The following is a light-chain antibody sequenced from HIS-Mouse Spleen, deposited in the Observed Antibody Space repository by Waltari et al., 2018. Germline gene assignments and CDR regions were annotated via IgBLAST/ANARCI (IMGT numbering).Light chain of an antibody. CDR1: SSDVGRYNL. V-gene: IGLV2-23*01. J-gene: IGLJ2*01. Sequence: QSALTQPASVSGSPGQSITISCTGTSSDVGRYNLVYWYQQHPGKAPKLMIYEGSKRPSGVSNRFSGSKSGNTASLTISGLQAEDEADYYCCSYAGSSTVVFGGGTKLTVL. CDR2: EGS. CDR3: CSYAGSSTVV.